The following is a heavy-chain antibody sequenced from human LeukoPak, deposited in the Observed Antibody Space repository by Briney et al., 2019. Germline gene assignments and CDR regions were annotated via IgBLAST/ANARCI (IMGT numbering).Heavy chain of an antibody. CDR1: GVSFDDYY. CDR3: TRMTAGHDY. V-gene: IGHV4-34*01. Sequence: SETLSLTCAASGVSFDDYYWSWVRQTPGKGLEWIGEINHSGYTNDSPSLKSRVTLSIDTSRKQFSLNLRSVTVADTGIYYCTRMTAGHDYWGQGTLVTVSS. CDR2: INHSGYT. J-gene: IGHJ4*02. D-gene: IGHD2-21*02.